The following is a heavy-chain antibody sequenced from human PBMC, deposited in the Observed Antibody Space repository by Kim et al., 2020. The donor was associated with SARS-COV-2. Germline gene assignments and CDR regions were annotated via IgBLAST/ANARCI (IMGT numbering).Heavy chain of an antibody. D-gene: IGHD3-16*02. CDR3: ASALGH. V-gene: IGHV4-4*07. CDR2: YTLGRT. J-gene: IGHJ4*02. Sequence: YTLGRTNYNPALQSRVTMSVDMSKNQFSLKLSSVTAADTAVYYCASALGHWGQGTLVTVSS.